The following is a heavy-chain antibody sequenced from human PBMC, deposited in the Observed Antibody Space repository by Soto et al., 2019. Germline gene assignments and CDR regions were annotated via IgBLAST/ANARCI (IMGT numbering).Heavy chain of an antibody. D-gene: IGHD6-19*01. Sequence: PGESLKISCNGSGYSFTSYWISWVRQMPGKGLEWMGRIDPSDSYTNYSPSFQGHVTISADKSISTAYLQWSSLKASDTAMYYCAMGIAVAGGFDYWGQGTLVTVSS. J-gene: IGHJ4*02. CDR1: GYSFTSYW. V-gene: IGHV5-10-1*01. CDR3: AMGIAVAGGFDY. CDR2: IDPSDSYT.